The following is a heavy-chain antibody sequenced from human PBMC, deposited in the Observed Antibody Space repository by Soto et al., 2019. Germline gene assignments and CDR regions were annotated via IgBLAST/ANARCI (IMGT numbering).Heavy chain of an antibody. CDR1: GFTFSSYA. CDR3: AKEGYSSGWYPIYYYYGMDV. Sequence: PVGSLRLSGAASGFTFSSYAMSWVRQAPGKGLKWVSAISGSGGSTYYADSVKGRFTISRDNSKNTLYLQMNSLRAEDTAVYYCAKEGYSSGWYPIYYYYGMDVWVQGTTVTVSS. J-gene: IGHJ6*02. D-gene: IGHD6-19*01. CDR2: ISGSGGST. V-gene: IGHV3-23*01.